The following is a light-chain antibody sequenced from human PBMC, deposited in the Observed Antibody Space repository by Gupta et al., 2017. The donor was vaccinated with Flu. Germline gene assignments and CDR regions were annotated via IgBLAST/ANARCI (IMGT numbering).Light chain of an antibody. V-gene: IGKV1-5*03. CDR2: KAS. CDR1: QSISSW. Sequence: GDVVTITCRASQSISSWLAWYPQKPGKAPDLLIHKASSLESGVPSRLSGSGSGTEFTLTISSLQPDDFATYYCQQYDSYSLSFGGGTKVEIK. CDR3: QQYDSYSLS. J-gene: IGKJ4*01.